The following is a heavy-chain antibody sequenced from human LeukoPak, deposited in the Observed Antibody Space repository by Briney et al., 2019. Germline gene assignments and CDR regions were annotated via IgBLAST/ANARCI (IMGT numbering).Heavy chain of an antibody. CDR2: ISSSSSTI. CDR3: ARAGSGSHPKELGAFDI. J-gene: IGHJ3*02. Sequence: GGSLRLSCAASGFTFSSYSMNWVRQAPGKGLEWVSYISSSSSTIYYADSVKGRFTISRDNAKNSLYLQMNSLRAEDTAVYYCARAGSGSHPKELGAFDIWGQGTMVTVSS. D-gene: IGHD1-26*01. V-gene: IGHV3-48*01. CDR1: GFTFSSYS.